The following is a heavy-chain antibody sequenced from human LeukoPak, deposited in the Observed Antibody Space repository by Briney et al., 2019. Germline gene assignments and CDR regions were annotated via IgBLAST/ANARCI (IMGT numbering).Heavy chain of an antibody. CDR1: GFTFSSYA. D-gene: IGHD1-26*01. Sequence: GRSLRLSCAASGFTFSSYAMSWVSQAPGKGLEWASAISGSGGSTYYADSVKGRFTISRDNSKNTLYLQMNSLRAEDTAVYYCAKDLYSGRDDYWGQGTLVTVSS. J-gene: IGHJ4*02. CDR2: ISGSGGST. CDR3: AKDLYSGRDDY. V-gene: IGHV3-23*01.